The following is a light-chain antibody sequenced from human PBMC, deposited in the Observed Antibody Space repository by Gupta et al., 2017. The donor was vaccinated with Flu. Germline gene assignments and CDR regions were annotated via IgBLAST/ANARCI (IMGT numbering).Light chain of an antibody. J-gene: IGKJ2*01. CDR1: QSITRY. Sequence: PSTLSASVGDRVVITCRASQSITRYLNWYQQKPGRAPNLLIYTASNLQSGVPSRFSGSGSGTDFTLTISRQQPEDFATYYCQQCDSTPYTFGQGTKLEIK. CDR2: TAS. CDR3: QQCDSTPYT. V-gene: IGKV1-39*01.